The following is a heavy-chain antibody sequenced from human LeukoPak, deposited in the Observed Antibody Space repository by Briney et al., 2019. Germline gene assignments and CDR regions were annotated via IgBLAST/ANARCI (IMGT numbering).Heavy chain of an antibody. CDR1: GGSFSGYY. CDR3: ARARLTPNYSNYFYYYYGMDV. D-gene: IGHD4-11*01. CDR2: INHSGST. Sequence: SETLSLTCGVYGGSFSGYYWSWIRQPPGKGLEWIGEINHSGSTNYNPSLKSRVTISVDTSKNQFSLKLSSVTAADTAVYYCARARLTPNYSNYFYYYYGMDVWGQGTTVTVSS. J-gene: IGHJ6*02. V-gene: IGHV4-34*01.